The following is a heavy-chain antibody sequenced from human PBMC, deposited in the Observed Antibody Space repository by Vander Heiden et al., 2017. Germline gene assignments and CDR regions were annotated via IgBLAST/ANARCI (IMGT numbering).Heavy chain of an antibody. CDR2: ISSSSSYI. V-gene: IGHV3-21*01. D-gene: IGHD6-6*01. Sequence: EVQLVESGGGLVKPGGSLRLSCAASGFTFSSYSMNWVRQAPGKGLEWVASISSSSSYIYYADSGKGRFTISRDNAKNSLYLQMNSLRAEDTAVYYCARGPVSIAGEYYFDYWGHGTLVTVSS. CDR3: ARGPVSIAGEYYFDY. J-gene: IGHJ4*01. CDR1: GFTFSSYS.